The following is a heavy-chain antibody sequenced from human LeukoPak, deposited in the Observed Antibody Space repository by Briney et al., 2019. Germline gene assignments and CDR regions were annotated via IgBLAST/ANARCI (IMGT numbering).Heavy chain of an antibody. CDR1: GGTFSSYA. J-gene: IGHJ5*02. CDR2: IIPIFGTA. V-gene: IGHV1-69*01. Sequence: SVKVSCKASGGTFSSYAISWVRQAPGQGLEWMGGIIPIFGTANYAQKFQGRVTITADESTSTAYMELSSLRSEDTAVYYCARAKDVVVVPAAIPENWFDPWGQGTLVTVSS. D-gene: IGHD2-2*02. CDR3: ARAKDVVVVPAAIPENWFDP.